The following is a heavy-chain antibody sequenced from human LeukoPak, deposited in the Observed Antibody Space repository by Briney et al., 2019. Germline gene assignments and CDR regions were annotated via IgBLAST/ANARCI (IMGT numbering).Heavy chain of an antibody. J-gene: IGHJ3*02. CDR1: GFTFSSYS. CDR2: ISSSSSYI. CDR3: ARDPRRITMVFEGAFDI. V-gene: IGHV3-21*01. D-gene: IGHD3-10*01. Sequence: PGGSLGLSCAASGFTFSSYSMNWVRQAPGKGLEWVSSISSSSSYIYYADSVKGRFTIARDNAKNSLYLQMNSLRAEDTAVYYCARDPRRITMVFEGAFDIWGQGTMVTVSS.